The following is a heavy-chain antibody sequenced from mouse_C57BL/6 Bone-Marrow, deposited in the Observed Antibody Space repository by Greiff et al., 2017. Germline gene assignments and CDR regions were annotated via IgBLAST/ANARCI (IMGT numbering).Heavy chain of an antibody. V-gene: IGHV6-6*01. CDR2: IRNKANNHAT. D-gene: IGHD3-3*01. CDR1: GFTFSDAW. Sequence: EVQVVESGGGLVQPGGSMKLSCAASGFTFSDAWMDWVRQSPEKGLEWVALIRNKANNHATYYAESVKGRFTISRDDSKSSVYLQMNSLRPEDTGIYYCTGWERVSFAYWGQGTLVTVSA. J-gene: IGHJ3*01. CDR3: TGWERVSFAY.